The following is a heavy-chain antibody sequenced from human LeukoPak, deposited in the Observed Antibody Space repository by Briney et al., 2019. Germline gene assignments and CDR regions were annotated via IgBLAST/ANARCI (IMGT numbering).Heavy chain of an antibody. V-gene: IGHV1-2*02. CDR2: INPNSGGT. CDR3: ARLSSSRWGAFDI. J-gene: IGHJ3*02. D-gene: IGHD6-13*01. Sequence: ASVKVSCKASGYTFTGYYMHWVRQAPGQGVEWMGWINPNSGGTNYAQKFQGRVTMTRGTSISTAYMELSRLRSDDTAVYHCARLSSSRWGAFDIWGQGTMVTVSS. CDR1: GYTFTGYY.